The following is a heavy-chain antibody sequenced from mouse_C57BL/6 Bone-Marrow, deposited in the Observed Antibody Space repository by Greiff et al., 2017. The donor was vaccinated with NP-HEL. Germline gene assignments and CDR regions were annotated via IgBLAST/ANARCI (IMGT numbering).Heavy chain of an antibody. V-gene: IGHV1-69*01. CDR3: ASWCRGDYFYY. CDR2: IDTSDSYT. J-gene: IGHJ2*01. Sequence: QVQLQQPGPELVMPGASVKLSCKASGYTFTSYWMHWVKQRPGQGLEWIGEIDTSDSYTNYNQKFKGKSTLTVDTSYSTVYMQLSTLTSADSAIYYCASWCRGDYFYYWGPGTTLTASS. D-gene: IGHD1-1*02. CDR1: GYTFTSYW.